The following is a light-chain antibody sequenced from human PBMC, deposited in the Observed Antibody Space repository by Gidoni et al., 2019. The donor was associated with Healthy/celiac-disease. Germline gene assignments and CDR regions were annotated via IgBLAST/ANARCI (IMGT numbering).Light chain of an antibody. Sequence: QSVLTQPPSVSAAPGQKVTISCSGSSSNIGNNYVSWYQQLTGTAPKLLIYEKNKRPSGIPDRFSGSKSGTSATLGITGLQTGDEADYYCGTWDSSLSVSFGGGTKLTV. V-gene: IGLV1-51*02. J-gene: IGLJ2*01. CDR1: SSNIGNNY. CDR2: EKN. CDR3: GTWDSSLSVS.